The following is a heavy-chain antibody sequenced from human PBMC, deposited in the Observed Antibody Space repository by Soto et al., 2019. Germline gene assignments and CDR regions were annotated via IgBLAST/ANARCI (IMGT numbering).Heavy chain of an antibody. D-gene: IGHD6-13*01. CDR2: IIPLFDTA. CDR1: GGTFSSHA. J-gene: IGHJ5*02. V-gene: IGHV1-69*18. Sequence: QVQLVQSGAEVKKPGSSVKVSCKASGGTFSSHAINWVRQAPGQGLEWMGRIIPLFDTANYAQKFQGRVTITADESKSTVYVELSSLRSEDTALYYCARDLHSSRPVDWVHTWGQGTLVTVSS. CDR3: ARDLHSSRPVDWVHT.